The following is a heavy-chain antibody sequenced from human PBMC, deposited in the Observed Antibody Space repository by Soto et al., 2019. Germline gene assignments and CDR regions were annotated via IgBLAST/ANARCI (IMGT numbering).Heavy chain of an antibody. D-gene: IGHD2-15*01. CDR2: IYSGGST. CDR3: ARKKRNGGTFDY. J-gene: IGHJ4*02. V-gene: IGHV3-53*01. CDR1: GFIFSNYW. Sequence: PGGSLRLSCAASGFIFSNYWMHWVRQAPGKGLEWVSVIYSGGSTYYADPVKGRFTISRDNSKNTLYLQMNSLRAEDTAVYYCARKKRNGGTFDYWGQGTLVPVSS.